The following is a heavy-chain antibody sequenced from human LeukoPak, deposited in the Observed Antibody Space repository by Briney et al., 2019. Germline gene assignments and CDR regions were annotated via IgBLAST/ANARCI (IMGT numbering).Heavy chain of an antibody. CDR2: INSDGSST. J-gene: IGHJ4*02. Sequence: GGSLRLSCAASGFTFSNYWIHWVRQAPGKGLVWVSRINSDGSSTSYADSVKGRFTISRNNAKNTLYLQMNSLRAEDTAVYYCARDGYCSSTSCYYFDYWGQGTLVTVSS. D-gene: IGHD2-2*01. CDR1: GFTFSNYW. V-gene: IGHV3-74*01. CDR3: ARDGYCSSTSCYYFDY.